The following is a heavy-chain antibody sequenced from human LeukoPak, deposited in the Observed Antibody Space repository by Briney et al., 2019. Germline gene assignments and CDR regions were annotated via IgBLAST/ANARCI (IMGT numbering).Heavy chain of an antibody. D-gene: IGHD6-13*01. CDR1: GGSISSGSYY. J-gene: IGHJ6*03. CDR3: ARDRIAAALDYYMDV. V-gene: IGHV4-61*02. Sequence: SQTLSLTCTVSGGSISSGSYYWSWIRQPAGKGLEWIGRIYTSGSTNYNPTLKSRVTISVDTSKNQFSLKLSSVTAADTAVYYCARDRIAAALDYYMDVWGKGTTVTVSS. CDR2: IYTSGST.